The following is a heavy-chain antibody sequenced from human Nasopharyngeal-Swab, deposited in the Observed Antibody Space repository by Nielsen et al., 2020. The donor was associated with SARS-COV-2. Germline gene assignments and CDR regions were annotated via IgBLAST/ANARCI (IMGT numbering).Heavy chain of an antibody. CDR3: ARSGSGYARGWFDP. J-gene: IGHJ5*02. D-gene: IGHD5-12*01. V-gene: IGHV3-20*01. Sequence: GGSLRLSCAASGFTFDDYGMSWVRQAPGKGLEWVSGINWNGDSTGYADSVKGRFTISRDNAKNSLYLQMNSLRAEDTALYHCARSGSGYARGWFDPWGQGTLVTVSS. CDR1: GFTFDDYG. CDR2: INWNGDST.